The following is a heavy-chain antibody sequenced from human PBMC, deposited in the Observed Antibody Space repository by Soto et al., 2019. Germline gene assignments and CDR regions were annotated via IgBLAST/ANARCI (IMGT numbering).Heavy chain of an antibody. V-gene: IGHV5-10-1*01. CDR1: GYSFTSYW. Sequence: GESLKISCKGSGYSFTSYWISWVRQMPGKGLERMGRIDPSDSYTNYSPSFQGHVTISADKSISTAYLQWSSLKASDTAMYYCAITYYYDTSGYYKPDAFDIWGQGTMVTVS. CDR2: IDPSDSYT. D-gene: IGHD3-22*01. CDR3: AITYYYDTSGYYKPDAFDI. J-gene: IGHJ3*02.